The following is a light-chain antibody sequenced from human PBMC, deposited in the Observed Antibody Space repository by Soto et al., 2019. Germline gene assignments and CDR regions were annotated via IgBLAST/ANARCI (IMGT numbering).Light chain of an antibody. J-gene: IGKJ3*01. CDR1: QSVSSN. CDR2: GAS. Sequence: EIVMTQSPAALSVSPGERATLSCRASQSVSSNLAWYQQKPGQAPRLLIYGASTRATGIPVRFSGCGSGTEFTLTISSLQSEDFAVYYCRQYNNWPSFTFGPGTKVDIK. CDR3: RQYNNWPSFT. V-gene: IGKV3-15*01.